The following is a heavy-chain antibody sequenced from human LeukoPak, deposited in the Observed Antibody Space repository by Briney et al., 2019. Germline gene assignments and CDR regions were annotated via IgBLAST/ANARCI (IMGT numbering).Heavy chain of an antibody. J-gene: IGHJ5*02. D-gene: IGHD2-15*01. V-gene: IGHV4-59*01. Sequence: SETLSLTCRVPSVSISSYSWSWIRQPPGKGLHWIGYIYYSGSTNYNPSLKSRVTISVDTSKKQFSLKLSSVTAADTAVYYCARDRGFCSGGSCYRWFDPWGQGTLVTVSS. CDR3: ARDRGFCSGGSCYRWFDP. CDR2: IYYSGST. CDR1: SVSISSYS.